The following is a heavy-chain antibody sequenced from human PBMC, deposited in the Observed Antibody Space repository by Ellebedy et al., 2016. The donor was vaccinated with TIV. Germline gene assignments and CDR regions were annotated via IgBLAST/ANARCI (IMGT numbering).Heavy chain of an antibody. CDR2: IIPIFGTA. CDR1: VATFRSYA. Sequence: SVKVSXXASVATFRSYAISWVRQAPGQGLEWMGGIIPIFGTANYAQKFQGRVTITAYESTSTAYMELSSLRSEDTAVYYCARERTSHSLHYWGQGTMGTVSS. D-gene: IGHD2-2*01. V-gene: IGHV1-69*13. CDR3: ARERTSHSLHY. J-gene: IGHJ4*02.